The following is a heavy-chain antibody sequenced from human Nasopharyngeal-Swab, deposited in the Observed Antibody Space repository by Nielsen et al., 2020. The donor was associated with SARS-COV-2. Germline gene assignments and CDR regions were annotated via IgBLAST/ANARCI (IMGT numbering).Heavy chain of an antibody. CDR1: GFTFSSYW. CDR3: ARVPSSSWYFDY. CDR2: IKQDGSEK. Sequence: GESLKISCAASGFTFSSYWMSWVRQAPGKGLEWVANIKQDGSEKYYVDSVEGRFTISRDNAKNSLYLQMNSLRAEDTAVYYCARVPSSSWYFDYWGQGTLVTVSS. J-gene: IGHJ4*02. D-gene: IGHD6-13*01. V-gene: IGHV3-7*01.